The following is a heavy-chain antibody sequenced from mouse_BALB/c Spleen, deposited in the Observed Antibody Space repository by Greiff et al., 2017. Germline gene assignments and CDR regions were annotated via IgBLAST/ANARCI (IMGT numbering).Heavy chain of an antibody. CDR2: IWGDGST. J-gene: IGHJ3*01. D-gene: IGHD2-3*01. CDR1: GFSLTGYG. V-gene: IGHV2-6-7*01. Sequence: QVQLKESGPGLVAPSQSLSITCTVSGFSLTGYGVNWVRQPPGKGLEWLGMIWGDGSTDYNSDIKSRLSIRKDNSKSQVFLKMNSLQTDDTARYYCARDGYSAWFAYWGQGTLVTVSA. CDR3: ARDGYSAWFAY.